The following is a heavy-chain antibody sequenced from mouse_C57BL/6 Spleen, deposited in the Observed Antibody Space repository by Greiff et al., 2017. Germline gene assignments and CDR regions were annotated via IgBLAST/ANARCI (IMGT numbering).Heavy chain of an antibody. D-gene: IGHD1-1*01. CDR2: ISSGGSYT. CDR3: ASEYGSSHAMDY. J-gene: IGHJ4*01. V-gene: IGHV5-6*02. CDR1: GFTFSSYG. Sequence: DVMLVESGGDLVMPGGSLKLSCAASGFTFSSYGMSWVRQTPDKRLEWVATISSGGSYTYYPDSVKGRFTFARDKAKNTLYLQMSSLKSEDTAMYDCASEYGSSHAMDYWGQGTTVTVSS.